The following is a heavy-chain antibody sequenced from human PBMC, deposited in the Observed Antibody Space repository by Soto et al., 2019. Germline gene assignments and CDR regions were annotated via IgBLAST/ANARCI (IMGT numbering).Heavy chain of an antibody. CDR3: ARGGQWDFLSDY. Sequence: ASVKVSCKASGYSFTRYYINWVRQAPGQGLEWMGWISAYNGNTHYEEKLQGRVTLTTDTSTSTAYMELRSLRSDDTAVYFCARGGQWDFLSDYWGQGTLVTVP. CDR1: GYSFTRYY. J-gene: IGHJ4*02. D-gene: IGHD1-26*01. V-gene: IGHV1-18*01. CDR2: ISAYNGNT.